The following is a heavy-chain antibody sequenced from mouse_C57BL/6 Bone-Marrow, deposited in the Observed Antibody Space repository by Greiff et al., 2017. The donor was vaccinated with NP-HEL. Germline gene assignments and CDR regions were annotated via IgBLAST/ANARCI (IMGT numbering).Heavy chain of an antibody. CDR1: GYTFTSYW. CDR3: ARSITAVVAYYFDY. V-gene: IGHV1-72*01. CDR2: IDPNSGGT. D-gene: IGHD1-1*01. J-gene: IGHJ2*01. Sequence: VQLQQPGAELVKPGASVKLSCKASGYTFTSYWLHWVKRRPGRGLEWIGRIDPNSGGTKYNEKFKSKATLPVDKPSSTAYMQLISLTSEDSAVYYCARSITAVVAYYFDYWGQVATLTVS.